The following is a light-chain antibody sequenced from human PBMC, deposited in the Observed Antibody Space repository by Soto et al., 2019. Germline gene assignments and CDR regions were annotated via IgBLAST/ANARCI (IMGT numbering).Light chain of an antibody. J-gene: IGLJ2*01. Sequence: QSVLTQPPSVSWAPGQRVTISCTGSRANIGSGDDVHWYQQLPGTAPKHLIYDNSNRPSGVPDRFSGTKSGTSASLAITGLRDEEEADYCCQLNDTSLSDVVFGGGSKLTVL. CDR1: RANIGSGDD. V-gene: IGLV1-40*01. CDR2: DNS. CDR3: QLNDTSLSDVV.